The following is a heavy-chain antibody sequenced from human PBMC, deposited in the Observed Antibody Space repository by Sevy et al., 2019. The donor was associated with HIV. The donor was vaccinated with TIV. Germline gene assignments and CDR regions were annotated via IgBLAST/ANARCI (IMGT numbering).Heavy chain of an antibody. CDR1: GYNFSGYW. D-gene: IGHD3-22*01. J-gene: IGHJ4*02. V-gene: IGHV5-51*01. Sequence: GESPKISCKGSGYNFSGYWVGWVRQMPGKGLEWMGIIYPTDSHIIYSPSLQGQVTISVDKSITTAYLQWRSLKTSDTAMYYCARSSFYYDNSGFYPFDFWGQGTLVTVSS. CDR3: ARSSFYYDNSGFYPFDF. CDR2: IYPTDSHI.